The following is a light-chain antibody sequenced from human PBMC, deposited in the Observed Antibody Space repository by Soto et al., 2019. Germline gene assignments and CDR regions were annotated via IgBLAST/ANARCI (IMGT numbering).Light chain of an antibody. CDR2: DVS. CDR1: SSDVGGYNY. V-gene: IGLV2-11*01. J-gene: IGLJ2*01. CDR3: CSYAGSYTEV. Sequence: QSALTQPRSVSGSPGQSVTISCTGTSSDVGGYNYVSWYQQHPGKAPKLMIYDVSKRPSGVPDRFSGSKSGNTASLTISGLQDEDEDDYYCCSYAGSYTEVFGGGTKLTVL.